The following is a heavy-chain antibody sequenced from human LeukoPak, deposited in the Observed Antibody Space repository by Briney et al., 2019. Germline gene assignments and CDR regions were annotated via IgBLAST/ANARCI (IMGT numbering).Heavy chain of an antibody. Sequence: GEPLRISCKRSGYSSTSYWITWVRQMPGKGLEWMGTIDPSDSYTNYSPSFQGHVTISADKSISTAYLQWSSLKASDTAMYYCAYAVGDYDSFDYWGQGTLVTVSS. D-gene: IGHD3-22*01. J-gene: IGHJ4*02. CDR3: AYAVGDYDSFDY. V-gene: IGHV5-10-1*01. CDR1: GYSSTSYW. CDR2: IDPSDSYT.